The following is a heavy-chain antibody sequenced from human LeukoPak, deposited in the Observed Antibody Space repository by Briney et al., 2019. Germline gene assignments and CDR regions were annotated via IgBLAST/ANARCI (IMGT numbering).Heavy chain of an antibody. V-gene: IGHV3-23*01. CDR2: IGGSGADT. J-gene: IGHJ4*02. D-gene: IGHD6-13*01. CDR1: GFIFSSYA. Sequence: SGGSLRLSCAGSGFIFSSYAVSWVRQAPGKGLEWVSVIGGSGADTFYAESVKSRFIISRDNSKNKVYLQLNSPRAEDTAVYYCAKDSPEYASSWYEDNWGPGTLVTVAS. CDR3: AKDSPEYASSWYEDN.